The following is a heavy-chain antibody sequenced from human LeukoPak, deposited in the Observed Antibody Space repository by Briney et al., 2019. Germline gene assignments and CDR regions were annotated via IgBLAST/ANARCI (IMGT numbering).Heavy chain of an antibody. J-gene: IGHJ6*02. Sequence: SETLSLTCTVSGGSISSYYWSWIRQPPGKGLEWIGYIYYSGSTNYNPSLKSRVTISVDTFKNQFSLKLSSVTAADTAVYYCARDRLLYGMDVWGQGTTVTVSS. CDR2: IYYSGST. D-gene: IGHD2-15*01. V-gene: IGHV4-59*01. CDR1: GGSISSYY. CDR3: ARDRLLYGMDV.